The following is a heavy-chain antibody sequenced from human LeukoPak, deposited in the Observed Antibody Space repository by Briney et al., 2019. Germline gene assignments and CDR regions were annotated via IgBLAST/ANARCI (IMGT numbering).Heavy chain of an antibody. CDR1: GFTFTDTY. V-gene: IGHV3-11*01. Sequence: GGSLRLSCAVSGFTFTDTYMTWIRQAPGKGLESLSYISPSGTDISYADSVKGRFTISRDNAKNSLYLQMNSLRAEDTAVYYCTRVLRYCSGGNCYSGGLGYMDVWGKGTTVTISS. J-gene: IGHJ6*03. CDR3: TRVLRYCSGGNCYSGGLGYMDV. CDR2: ISPSGTDI. D-gene: IGHD2-15*01.